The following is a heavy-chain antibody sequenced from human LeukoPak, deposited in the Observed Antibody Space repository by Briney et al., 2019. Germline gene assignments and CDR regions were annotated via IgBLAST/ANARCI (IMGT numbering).Heavy chain of an antibody. V-gene: IGHV3-7*01. CDR2: MKGDGTEG. CDR1: GFTFSSHW. Sequence: PGGSLRLSCAASGFTFSSHWMTWVRQAPGKGLEWVANMKGDGTEGYYVDSVKGRFTISRDNAKNSLYLQMNSLRTEDTAVYYCARGGFSRGDYWGQGTLVTVSS. D-gene: IGHD3-10*01. CDR3: ARGGFSRGDY. J-gene: IGHJ4*02.